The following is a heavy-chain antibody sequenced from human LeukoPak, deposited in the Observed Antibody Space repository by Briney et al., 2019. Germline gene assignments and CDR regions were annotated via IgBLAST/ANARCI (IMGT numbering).Heavy chain of an antibody. V-gene: IGHV1-69*13. CDR3: ARLGSIAALLGWFDP. CDR1: GYTFTSYD. D-gene: IGHD6-6*01. CDR2: IIPIFGTA. Sequence: ASVKVSCKASGYTFTSYDISWVRQAPGQGLEWMGGIIPIFGTANYAQKFQGRVTITADESTSTAYMELSSLRSEDTAVYYCARLGSIAALLGWFDPWGQGTLVTVSS. J-gene: IGHJ5*02.